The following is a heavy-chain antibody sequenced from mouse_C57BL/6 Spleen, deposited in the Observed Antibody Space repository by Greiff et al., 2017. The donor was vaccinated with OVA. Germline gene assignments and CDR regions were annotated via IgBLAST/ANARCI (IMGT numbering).Heavy chain of an antibody. CDR2: INPNNGGT. CDR3: ARGAY. Sequence: EVQLQQSGPELVKPGASVKISCKASGYTFTDYNMNWVKQSHGKSLEWIGDINPNNGGTSYNQKFKGKATLTVDKSSSTAYMELRSLTSEDSAVYYCARGAYWGQGTLVTVSA. CDR1: GYTFTDYN. J-gene: IGHJ3*01. V-gene: IGHV1-26*01.